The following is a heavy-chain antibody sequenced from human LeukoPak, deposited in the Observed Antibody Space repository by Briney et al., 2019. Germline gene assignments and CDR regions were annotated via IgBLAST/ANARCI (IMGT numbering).Heavy chain of an antibody. CDR3: ARGWGIGYNWFDP. Sequence: KTSETLSLTCTVSGVSISSYYWSWIRQPPGKGLEWLGYIYYSGSTNYNPSLKSRVTISVDTSKNQFSLKLSSVTAADTAVYYCARGWGIGYNWFDPWGQGTLVTVSS. CDR2: IYYSGST. J-gene: IGHJ5*02. CDR1: GVSISSYY. D-gene: IGHD3-16*01. V-gene: IGHV4-59*01.